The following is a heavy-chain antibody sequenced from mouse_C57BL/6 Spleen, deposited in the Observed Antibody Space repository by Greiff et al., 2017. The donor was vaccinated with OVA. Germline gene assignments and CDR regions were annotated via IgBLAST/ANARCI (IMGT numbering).Heavy chain of an antibody. CDR1: GFSFNTYA. CDR3: VRHGTRDFDY. J-gene: IGHJ2*01. Sequence: EVHLVESGGGLVQPKGSLKLSCAASGFSFNTYAMNWVRQAPGKGLEWVARIRSKSNNYATYYADSVKDRFTISRDDSESMLYLQMNNLKTEDAAMYYCVRHGTRDFDYWGQGTTLTVSS. CDR2: IRSKSNNYAT. V-gene: IGHV10-1*01. D-gene: IGHD4-1*01.